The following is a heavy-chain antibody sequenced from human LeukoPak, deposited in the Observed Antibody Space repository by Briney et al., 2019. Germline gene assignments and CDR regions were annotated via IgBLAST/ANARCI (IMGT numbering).Heavy chain of an antibody. V-gene: IGHV3-7*01. D-gene: IGHD5-24*01. CDR2: IKEDGSEK. CDR3: TRDRGWQQFDY. Sequence: GGSLRLSCAASAFTFSYYWMTWVRQAPGKGLERVANIKEDGSEKYYVDSVKGRFTISRDNAKNSLYLQMSSLRDDDTAVYYCTRDRGWQQFDYWGQGTLVTVSS. CDR1: AFTFSYYW. J-gene: IGHJ4*02.